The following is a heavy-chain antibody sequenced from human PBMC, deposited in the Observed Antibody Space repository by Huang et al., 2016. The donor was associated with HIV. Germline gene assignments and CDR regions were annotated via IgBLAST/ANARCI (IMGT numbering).Heavy chain of an antibody. D-gene: IGHD3-10*01. J-gene: IGHJ6*03. CDR2: IYYKGVT. V-gene: IGHV4-39*01. CDR1: GGAIRSSDYH. CDR3: ARHREGPVAYYSGWGSHLNYMDV. Sequence: QLLLQESGPGLVKPSEALALTCAVSGGAIRSSDYHGCWIRQPPGKGLDGSVSIYYKGVTHYSQSLKRRVTRAVDTSKNLCFLNLTSMAAADTAVYYCARHREGPVAYYSGWGSHLNYMDVWGRGRTVVVSS.